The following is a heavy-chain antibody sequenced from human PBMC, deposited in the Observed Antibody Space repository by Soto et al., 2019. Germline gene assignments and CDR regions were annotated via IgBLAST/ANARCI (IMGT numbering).Heavy chain of an antibody. D-gene: IGHD2-8*01. V-gene: IGHV3-15*07. CDR3: LRGRLNGDYNDY. Sequence: EVQLVESGGGLVKPGGSLRLSCAASGFTFSDAWMMWVRQAPGKGLEWVGRIKSRTDGGTTDYAPAVEGRFTISRDDSRDTLYLQMNSLKTEDSALYYCLRGRLNGDYNDYWGQGTLVTVSS. CDR1: GFTFSDAW. CDR2: IKSRTDGGTT. J-gene: IGHJ4*02.